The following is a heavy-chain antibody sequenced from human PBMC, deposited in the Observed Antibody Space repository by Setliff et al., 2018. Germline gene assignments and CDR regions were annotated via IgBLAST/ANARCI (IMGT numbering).Heavy chain of an antibody. CDR3: ASPRRDDLDSPFDAFDI. Sequence: SETLSLTCTVSGYSISSGYYWGWIRQPPGKGLEWIGTIYHRGRTYYNPSLRSRVTMSLDTSKNQFSLRLSSVTAADTAVYYCASPRRDDLDSPFDAFDIWGQGTMVTVS. J-gene: IGHJ3*02. CDR2: IYHRGRT. D-gene: IGHD3-3*01. CDR1: GYSISSGYY. V-gene: IGHV4-38-2*02.